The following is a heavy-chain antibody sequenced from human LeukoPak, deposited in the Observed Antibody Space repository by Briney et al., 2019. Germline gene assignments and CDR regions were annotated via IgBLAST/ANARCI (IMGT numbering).Heavy chain of an antibody. J-gene: IGHJ4*02. D-gene: IGHD5-24*01. CDR3: AKGEMSTSYYFDY. V-gene: IGHV3-23*01. Sequence: GGSLRLSCAASGFTFSSYAMGWVRQAPGKGLEWVSAVSGSGGDTYYADSVKGRFTISRDNSKNTLYLQMNSLRAEDTAVYYCAKGEMSTSYYFDYWGQGTLVTVSS. CDR1: GFTFSSYA. CDR2: VSGSGGDT.